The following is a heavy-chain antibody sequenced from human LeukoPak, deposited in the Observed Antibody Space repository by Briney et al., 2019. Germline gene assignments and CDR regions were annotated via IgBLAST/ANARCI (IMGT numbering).Heavy chain of an antibody. CDR2: ISDDGRSK. CDR3: AKRPSDYGDYVSYFDY. J-gene: IGHJ4*02. V-gene: IGHV3-30*18. D-gene: IGHD4-17*01. CDR1: GVSFINYC. Sequence: GGALRLSCAASGVSFINYCMHWVRHAPGKGVEWGGVISDDGRSKDYADSVKGRFTISRDNSKDTLYLQMNSLRAEDTAVYYCAKRPSDYGDYVSYFDYWGQGTLVTVSS.